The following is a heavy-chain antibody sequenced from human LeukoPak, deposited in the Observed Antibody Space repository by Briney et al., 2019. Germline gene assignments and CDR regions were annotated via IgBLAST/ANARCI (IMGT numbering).Heavy chain of an antibody. CDR3: ARDNTGYSMDV. Sequence: SETLSLTCTVSGYSISSGYYWGWIRQPPGKGLEWIGSIYHSGSTYYNPSLKSRVTISVDTSKNQFSLKLSSVTAADTAVYYCARDNTGYSMDVWGKGTTVTISS. D-gene: IGHD3-9*01. V-gene: IGHV4-38-2*02. CDR1: GYSISSGYY. J-gene: IGHJ6*03. CDR2: IYHSGST.